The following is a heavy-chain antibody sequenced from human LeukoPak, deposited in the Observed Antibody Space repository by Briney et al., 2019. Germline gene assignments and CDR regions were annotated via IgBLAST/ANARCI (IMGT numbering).Heavy chain of an antibody. D-gene: IGHD3-10*01. CDR1: GFTFSNYG. V-gene: IGHV3-33*01. J-gene: IGHJ4*02. CDR2: IWYDGSKR. Sequence: GGSLRLSCTASGFTFSNYGLHWFRQAPGKGLEWMALIWYDGSKRYYADSVQGRFTISRDDSKNTLFLQMNSLRAEDTAVYYCARDLGNFGSGTSYYDYWGQGTLVTVSS. CDR3: ARDLGNFGSGTSYYDY.